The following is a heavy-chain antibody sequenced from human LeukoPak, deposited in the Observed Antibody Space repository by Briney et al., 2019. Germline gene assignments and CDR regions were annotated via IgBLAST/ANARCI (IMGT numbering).Heavy chain of an antibody. Sequence: SETLSLTCALYVGSFSGSYWSWIRQPPGKGLEWIGEINHSGRTNYNPSPKSRVTIPADTSKKQISLKLSSVTAADTAVYYWARGERYYYYGMDVWGQGTTVTVSS. CDR1: VGSFSGSY. V-gene: IGHV4-34*01. CDR3: ARGERYYYYGMDV. J-gene: IGHJ6*02. CDR2: INHSGRT.